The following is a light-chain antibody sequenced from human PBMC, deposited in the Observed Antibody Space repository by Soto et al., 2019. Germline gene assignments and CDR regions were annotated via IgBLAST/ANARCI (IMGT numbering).Light chain of an antibody. CDR3: QQYGSSPRT. CDR2: GAL. V-gene: IGKV3-20*01. CDR1: QSVSSSY. J-gene: IGKJ1*01. Sequence: EIVLTQSPGTLSLSPGERATLSCRASQSVSSSYLAWYQQKPGQAPRLLIYGALSRATGIPDRFSGSGSGTDFTLTISRLEPEDFAVYYCQQYGSSPRTFGQGTKVDIK.